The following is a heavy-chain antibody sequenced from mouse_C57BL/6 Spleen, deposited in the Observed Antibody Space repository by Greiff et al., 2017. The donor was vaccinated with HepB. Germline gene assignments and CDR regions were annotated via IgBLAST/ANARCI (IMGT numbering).Heavy chain of an antibody. CDR1: GFTFSSYA. J-gene: IGHJ1*03. V-gene: IGHV5-9-1*02. Sequence: EVQGVESGEGLVKPGGSLKLSCAASGFTFSSYAMSWVRQTPEKRQEWVAYISSGGDYIYYADTVKGRFTISRDNARNTLYLQMSSLKSEDTAMYYCTAGLHWYFDVWGTGTTVTVSS. CDR2: ISSGGDYI. CDR3: TAGLHWYFDV. D-gene: IGHD2-4*01.